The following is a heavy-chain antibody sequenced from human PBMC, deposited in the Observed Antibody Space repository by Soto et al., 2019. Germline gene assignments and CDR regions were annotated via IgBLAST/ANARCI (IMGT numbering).Heavy chain of an antibody. D-gene: IGHD3-22*01. CDR3: ARDNGYYDSSGYLVPFDY. CDR1: GGSISSYY. CDR2: IYYSGST. V-gene: IGHV4-59*12. Sequence: PSETLSLTCTVSGGSISSYYWSWIRQPPGKGLEWIGYIYYSGSTNYNPSLKSRVTISVDTSMNQFSLTLSSVTAADTAVYYCARDNGYYDSSGYLVPFDYWGQGTLVTVSS. J-gene: IGHJ4*02.